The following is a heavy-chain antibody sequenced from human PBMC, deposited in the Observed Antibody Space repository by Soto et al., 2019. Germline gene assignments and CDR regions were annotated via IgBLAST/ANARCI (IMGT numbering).Heavy chain of an antibody. CDR3: TRGPRPSSAGTGAY. CDR1: GFAFDAYW. CDR2: IDYDGTTT. Sequence: EVHLVESGGGLVQPGGSLSLSCVASGFAFDAYWMHWVRQVPGEGPVWVSRIDYDGTTTTYADSVKGRFTISRDNAKNTLYLQVNSLRAEDTGVYYCTRGPRPSSAGTGAYWGQGTLVTVSS. D-gene: IGHD6-13*01. V-gene: IGHV3-74*01. J-gene: IGHJ4*02.